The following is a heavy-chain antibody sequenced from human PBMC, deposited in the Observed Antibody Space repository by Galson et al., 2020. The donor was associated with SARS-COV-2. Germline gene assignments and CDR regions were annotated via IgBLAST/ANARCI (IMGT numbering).Heavy chain of an antibody. CDR2: IYFDGSEK. CDR3: ARDGQSSSGWALDY. J-gene: IGHJ4*02. Sequence: GESLKISCAASGFTFSDHAMHWVRQAPGKGLEWVAQIYFDGSEKYYGDSVKGRFTISRDSSKNTVYLQMNNLRADDTAVYYCARDGQSSSGWALDYWGQGTLLTVSS. CDR1: GFTFSDHA. V-gene: IGHV3-33*01. D-gene: IGHD3-22*01.